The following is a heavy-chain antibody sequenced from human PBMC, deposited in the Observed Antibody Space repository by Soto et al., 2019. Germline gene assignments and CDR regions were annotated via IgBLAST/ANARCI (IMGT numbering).Heavy chain of an antibody. J-gene: IGHJ5*02. CDR1: GFSFSIYA. Sequence: EVQLLESGGGLVQPGGSLRLSCAASGFSFSIYAMNWVRQAPGKGLEWVSVISGSGGDTYYANSVKGRFTISRDNSKNTLYLQMNTLRVEDTALYYCARDENSWNYWFDLWGRGTLVTVSS. CDR2: ISGSGGDT. V-gene: IGHV3-23*01. CDR3: ARDENSWNYWFDL. D-gene: IGHD1-7*01.